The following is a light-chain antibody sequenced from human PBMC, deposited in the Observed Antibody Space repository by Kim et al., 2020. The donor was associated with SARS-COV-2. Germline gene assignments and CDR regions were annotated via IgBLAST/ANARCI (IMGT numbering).Light chain of an antibody. Sequence: SSELTQDPAVSVALGQTVRITCQGYSLRSYYASWYQQKPGQAPVLVIYGKNNRPSGIPDRFSGSSSGNTASLTITGAQAEDEADYYCNSRDSSGNHHVFGTGTKVTVL. V-gene: IGLV3-19*01. CDR2: GKN. J-gene: IGLJ1*01. CDR3: NSRDSSGNHHV. CDR1: SLRSYY.